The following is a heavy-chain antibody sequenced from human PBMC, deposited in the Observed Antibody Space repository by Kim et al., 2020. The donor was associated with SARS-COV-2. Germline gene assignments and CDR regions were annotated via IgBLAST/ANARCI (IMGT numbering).Heavy chain of an antibody. Sequence: GGSLRLSCAASGFTFSSYAMHWVRQAPGKGLEWVAVISYDGSNKYYADSVKGRFTISRDNSKNTLYLQMNSLRAEDTAVYYCARGPIGPRPRQKGTPPDYWGQGTLVTVSS. D-gene: IGHD1-1*01. J-gene: IGHJ4*02. V-gene: IGHV3-30*04. CDR3: ARGPIGPRPRQKGTPPDY. CDR2: ISYDGSNK. CDR1: GFTFSSYA.